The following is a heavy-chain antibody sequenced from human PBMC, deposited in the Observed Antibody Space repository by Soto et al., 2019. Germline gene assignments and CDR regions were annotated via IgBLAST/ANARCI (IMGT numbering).Heavy chain of an antibody. CDR2: ILNDGSNR. CDR3: ARDDEYSGNGMDV. V-gene: IGHV3-33*01. CDR1: GFTSGNNG. D-gene: IGHD3-10*01. J-gene: IGHJ6*02. Sequence: QVQLVESGGGWVKPGGSLGFSGEGFGFTSGNNGRHWAPQAPGKGLEWVAVILNDGSNRYHADSVKDRFTISRDNSKNTLYLQMNSLRAEDTAVYYCARDDEYSGNGMDVWGQGTTVTVS.